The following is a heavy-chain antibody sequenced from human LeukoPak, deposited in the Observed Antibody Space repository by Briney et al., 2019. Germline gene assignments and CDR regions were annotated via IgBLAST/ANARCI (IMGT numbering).Heavy chain of an antibody. V-gene: IGHV3-9*01. J-gene: IGHJ4*02. Sequence: HPGGSLGLSCAASGFTFDDYAMHWVRQAPGKGLEWVSGISWNSGSIGYADSVKGRFTISRDNAKNSLYLQMNSLRAEDTAVYYCATQGGKGKDLLWFGELFFPDTGPLDYWGQGTLVTVSS. D-gene: IGHD3-10*01. CDR2: ISWNSGSI. CDR3: ATQGGKGKDLLWFGELFFPDTGPLDY. CDR1: GFTFDDYA.